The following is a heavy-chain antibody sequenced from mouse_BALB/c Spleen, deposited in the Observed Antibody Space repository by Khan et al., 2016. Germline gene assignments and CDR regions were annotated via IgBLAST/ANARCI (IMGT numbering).Heavy chain of an antibody. D-gene: IGHD4-1*02. CDR2: ISYSGST. V-gene: IGHV3-2*02. J-gene: IGHJ3*01. CDR1: GYSITSDYA. CDR3: AINWDEEDY. Sequence: EVQLQESGPGLVKPSQSLSLTCTVTGYSITSDYAWNWIRQFPGNKLEWMGYISYSGSTSYNPSLKSRISITRDTSKNQFFLQLNSVTTEDTATYYCAINWDEEDYWGQGTLVTVS.